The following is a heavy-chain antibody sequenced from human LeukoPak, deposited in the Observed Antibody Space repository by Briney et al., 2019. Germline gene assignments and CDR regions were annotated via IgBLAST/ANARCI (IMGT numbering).Heavy chain of an antibody. D-gene: IGHD3-10*01. J-gene: IGHJ3*01. Sequence: GGSLRLSCAASGFNFRSYAMHWVRQAPCKGLEWVAVISYDGSNEDYTDSVKGRFIISRDDSKNTMFLQMNSLTVDDTAVYYCARGPDPVLRGPRRAFDLWGQGTMVTVSS. CDR2: ISYDGSNE. CDR1: GFNFRSYA. V-gene: IGHV3-30-3*01. CDR3: ARGPDPVLRGPRRAFDL.